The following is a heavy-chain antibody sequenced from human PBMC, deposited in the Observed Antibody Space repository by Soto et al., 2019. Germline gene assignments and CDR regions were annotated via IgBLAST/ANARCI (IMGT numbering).Heavy chain of an antibody. CDR2: FDPEDGET. D-gene: IGHD6-13*01. V-gene: IGHV1-24*01. Sequence: ASVKVSCKVSGYTLTELSMHWVRQAPGKGLEWMGGFDPEDGETIYAQKFQGRVTMTEDTSTDTAYMELSSLRSEDTAVYYCATDLALGSSWFGFDPWGQGTLVTVSS. J-gene: IGHJ5*02. CDR3: ATDLALGSSWFGFDP. CDR1: GYTLTELS.